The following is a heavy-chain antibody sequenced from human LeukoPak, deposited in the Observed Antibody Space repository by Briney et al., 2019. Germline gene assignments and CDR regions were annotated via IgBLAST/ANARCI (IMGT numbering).Heavy chain of an antibody. V-gene: IGHV3-30*03. Sequence: PGGSLRLSCVASGFSFTTYSMHWVRQAPGKGLEWVAVISYDGSNKYYADSVKGRFTISRDNSKNTLYLQMNSLRAEDTAVYYCARSAGESGSYKLRNNWFDHWGQGTLVTVSS. J-gene: IGHJ5*02. CDR1: GFSFTTYS. CDR2: ISYDGSNK. CDR3: ARSAGESGSYKLRNNWFDH. D-gene: IGHD3-10*01.